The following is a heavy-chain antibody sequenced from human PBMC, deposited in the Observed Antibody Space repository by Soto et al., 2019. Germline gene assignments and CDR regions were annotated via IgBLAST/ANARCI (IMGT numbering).Heavy chain of an antibody. J-gene: IGHJ5*02. CDR2: LIYSGST. V-gene: IGHV4-59*01. D-gene: IGHD5-12*01. CDR3: ARDSGMGSGYDXDWFDP. Sequence: SETXSLTCXVSGGSISSXXXXXXXQPPGKGLEWIVYLIYSGSTHQHPPLKDRVTISVDTSKNQFSLKLSSVTAADTAVYYCARDSGMGSGYDXDWFDPWGQGTLVTVTS. CDR1: GGSISSXX.